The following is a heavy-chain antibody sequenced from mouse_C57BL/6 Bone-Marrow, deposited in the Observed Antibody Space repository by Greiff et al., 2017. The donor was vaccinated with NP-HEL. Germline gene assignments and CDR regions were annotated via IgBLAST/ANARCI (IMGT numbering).Heavy chain of an antibody. CDR2: ISDGGSYT. D-gene: IGHD2-3*01. CDR1: GFTFSSYA. V-gene: IGHV5-4*01. Sequence: EVQLVESGGGLVKPGGSLKLSCAASGFTFSSYAMSWVRQTPEKRLEWVATISDGGSYTYYPDNVKGRFTISRDNAKNNLYLQMSHLKSEDTAMYYCAREDGWYFDVWGKGTTVTVSS. CDR3: AREDGWYFDV. J-gene: IGHJ1*03.